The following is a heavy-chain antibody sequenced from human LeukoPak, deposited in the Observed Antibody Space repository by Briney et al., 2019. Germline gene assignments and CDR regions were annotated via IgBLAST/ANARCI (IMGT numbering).Heavy chain of an antibody. Sequence: GGSLRLSCAASGFTFYYYAMNWVRQAPGKGLEWVSSISSSSSYIYYADSVKGRFTISRDNAKNSLYLQMNSLRAEDTAVYYCAGAGASLLWFGELLSWGQGTLVTVSS. CDR2: ISSSSSYI. CDR3: AGAGASLLWFGELLS. D-gene: IGHD3-10*01. CDR1: GFTFYYYA. V-gene: IGHV3-21*01. J-gene: IGHJ4*02.